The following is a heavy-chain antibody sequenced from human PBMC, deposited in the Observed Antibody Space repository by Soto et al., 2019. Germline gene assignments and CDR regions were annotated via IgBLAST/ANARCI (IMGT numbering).Heavy chain of an antibody. V-gene: IGHV3-23*01. Sequence: GGSLRLSWTASGFTFSSYAMSWGRQAPGKGLEWVSAISGSGGSTYYADSVKGRFTISRDNSKNSLYLQMNSLRAEDTAVYYCARVISPDYGDYWGEYYFDYWGQGTLVTVSS. CDR3: ARVISPDYGDYWGEYYFDY. J-gene: IGHJ4*02. D-gene: IGHD4-17*01. CDR2: ISGSGGST. CDR1: GFTFSSYA.